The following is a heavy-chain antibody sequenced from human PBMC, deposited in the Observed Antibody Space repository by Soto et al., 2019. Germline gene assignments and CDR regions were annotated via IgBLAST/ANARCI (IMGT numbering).Heavy chain of an antibody. D-gene: IGHD1-1*01. CDR3: NTASPRYAAFDI. CDR1: GFTFSNAW. J-gene: IGHJ3*02. Sequence: PGGSLRLSCAASGFTFSNAWMNWVRQAPVNGLECVGRIKSKTDGWTRDYAAPVEGRFAISRDGSKSTLYLQMNSLKTWDAAVYYCNTASPRYAAFDIWGQGTMVTVSS. CDR2: IKSKTDGWTR. V-gene: IGHV3-15*07.